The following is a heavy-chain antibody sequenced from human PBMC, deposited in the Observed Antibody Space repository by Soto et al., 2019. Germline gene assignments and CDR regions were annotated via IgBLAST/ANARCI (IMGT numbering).Heavy chain of an antibody. D-gene: IGHD4-17*01. J-gene: IGHJ5*02. Sequence: EEQVVESGGGLIQPGGSLRLSCAASGFTFTDFAMNWVRQAPGKGLELVAYISSGSTTTYYADSVKGRFSISRDNAKSSLYLQMDSLKAEDTAVFYCVKDVDGDLSRSPTWGQGTLVTVSS. CDR1: GFTFTDFA. V-gene: IGHV3-48*01. CDR3: VKDVDGDLSRSPT. CDR2: ISSGSTTT.